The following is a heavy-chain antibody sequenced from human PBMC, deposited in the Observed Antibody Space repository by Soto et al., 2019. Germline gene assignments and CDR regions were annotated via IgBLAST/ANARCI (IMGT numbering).Heavy chain of an antibody. V-gene: IGHV4-30-4*01. Sequence: PSETLSLTCTVSGGSISSGDYYWSWIRQPPGKGLEWIGYIYYSGSTYYNPSLKSRVTISVDTSKNQFSLKLSSVTAADRAVYYCARGLFGGNSFFDYWGQGTLVTVSS. CDR3: ARGLFGGNSFFDY. J-gene: IGHJ4*02. CDR1: GGSISSGDYY. D-gene: IGHD3-16*01. CDR2: IYYSGST.